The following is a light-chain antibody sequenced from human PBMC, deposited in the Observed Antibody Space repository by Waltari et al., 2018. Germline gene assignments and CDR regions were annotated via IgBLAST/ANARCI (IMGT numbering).Light chain of an antibody. CDR2: RNN. CDR3: AAWDDSLSGPV. CDR1: SSNIGSNY. J-gene: IGLJ2*01. V-gene: IGLV1-47*01. Sequence: QSVLTQPPSASGTPGQRVTISCSGRSSNIGSNYVYWYQQLPGTAPKSVIYRNNQRPSGVPDRSSGSKSGISASRAISGLRSEDEADYYCAAWDDSLSGPVFGGGTKLTVL.